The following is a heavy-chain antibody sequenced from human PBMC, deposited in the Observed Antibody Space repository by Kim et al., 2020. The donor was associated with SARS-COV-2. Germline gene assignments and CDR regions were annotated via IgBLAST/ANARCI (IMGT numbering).Heavy chain of an antibody. CDR3: ARAGYFYYIMVV. Sequence: SDTLSLTCTLSGGSISSGAHYWTWIRQPPGKGLEWLGHIYYNGNTFYNPSLNSRITLSIDTSKNQFSLKLNSVTAADTAVYYCARAGYFYYIMVVGGQATTVTASS. V-gene: IGHV4-30-4*02. CDR1: GGSISSGAHY. CDR2: IYYNGNT. J-gene: IGHJ6*02.